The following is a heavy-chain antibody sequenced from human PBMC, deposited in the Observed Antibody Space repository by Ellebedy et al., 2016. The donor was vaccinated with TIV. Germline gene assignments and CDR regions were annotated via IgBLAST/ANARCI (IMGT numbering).Heavy chain of an antibody. CDR1: GYTFTSYG. J-gene: IGHJ3*02. CDR2: ISAYNGNT. D-gene: IGHD4-17*01. CDR3: ARATDYGDFYDAFDI. Sequence: ASVKVSCXASGYTFTSYGISWVRQAPGQGLEWMGWISAYNGNTNYAQKLQGRVTMTTDTSTSTAYMELRSLRSDDTAVYYCARATDYGDFYDAFDIWGQGTMVTVSS. V-gene: IGHV1-18*01.